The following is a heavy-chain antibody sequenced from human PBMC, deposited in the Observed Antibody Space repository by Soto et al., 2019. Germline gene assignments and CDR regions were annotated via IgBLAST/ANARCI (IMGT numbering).Heavy chain of an antibody. D-gene: IGHD2-15*01. V-gene: IGHV1-46*01. CDR2: VNPSGGST. J-gene: IGHJ1*01. CDR1: GYIFTAYS. Sequence: QVQLEQSGAEVKKPGASVKVSCKASGYIFTAYSMHWVRRAPGQGLQWMGVVNPSGGSTNYAQKFQGRITLTSDTSRNTFYMDLSSVTSEDTAVYYCAREENCSDGICYSEYFQRWGQGTLVTVSS. CDR3: AREENCSDGICYSEYFQR.